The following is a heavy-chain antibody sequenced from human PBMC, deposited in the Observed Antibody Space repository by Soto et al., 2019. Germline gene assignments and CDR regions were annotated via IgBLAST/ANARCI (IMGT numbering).Heavy chain of an antibody. CDR2: LNRDGSRT. D-gene: IGHD1-26*01. V-gene: IGHV3-74*01. J-gene: IGHJ4*02. CDR3: ARDLGGAGSY. CDR1: GFTFSNYW. Sequence: AQLVESGGGLVQPGGSLRLSCAASGFTFSNYWMHWVRQVPGQGPVWVSRLNRDGSRTDYADSVRGRFTIFRDNARNTLYLKMNSLRAKDTAMYYCARDLGGAGSYWGQGTLVTVSS.